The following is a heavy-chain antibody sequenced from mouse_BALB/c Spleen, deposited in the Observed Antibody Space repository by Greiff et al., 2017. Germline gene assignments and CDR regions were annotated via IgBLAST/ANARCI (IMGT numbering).Heavy chain of an antibody. CDR2: IWAGGST. CDR1: GFSLTSYG. J-gene: IGHJ4*01. V-gene: IGHV2-9*02. Sequence: QVQLKESGPGLVAPSQSLSITCTVSGFSLTSYGVHWVRQPPGKGLEWLGVIWAGGSTNYNSALMSRLSISKDNSKSQVFLKMNSLQTDDTAMYYCARGNYRMEYAMDDWGQGTSVTVSS. CDR3: ARGNYRMEYAMDD. D-gene: IGHD2-1*01.